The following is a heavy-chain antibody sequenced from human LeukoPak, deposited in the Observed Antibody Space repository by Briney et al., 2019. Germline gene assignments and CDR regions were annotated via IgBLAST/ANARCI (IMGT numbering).Heavy chain of an antibody. Sequence: GGSLRLSCAASGFTVSSNYMSWVRQAPGKGLEWVSVIYSGGSTYYADSVKGRFTISRDNSKNTLYLQMNSLRAEDTAVYYCASSFWSGYKHYSYMDVWGKGTTVTVSS. CDR3: ASSFWSGYKHYSYMDV. D-gene: IGHD3-3*01. CDR1: GFTVSSNY. CDR2: IYSGGST. V-gene: IGHV3-53*01. J-gene: IGHJ6*03.